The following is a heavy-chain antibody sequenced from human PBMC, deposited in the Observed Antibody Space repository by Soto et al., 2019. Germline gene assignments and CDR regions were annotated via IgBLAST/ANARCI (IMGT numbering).Heavy chain of an antibody. CDR3: ARGPIVVLQAAWFDP. Sequence: AQLQESGPGLVKPSETLSLTCTVSGDSLSSYYWSWIRQPPGKGLEWIGCVFDTGSTDYNPALKSRVTISVDTSKNQFSLRLTSVTAADTAVYYCARGPIVVLQAAWFDPWGQGTLVTVSS. D-gene: IGHD2-2*01. CDR1: GDSLSSYY. V-gene: IGHV4-59*01. CDR2: VFDTGST. J-gene: IGHJ5*02.